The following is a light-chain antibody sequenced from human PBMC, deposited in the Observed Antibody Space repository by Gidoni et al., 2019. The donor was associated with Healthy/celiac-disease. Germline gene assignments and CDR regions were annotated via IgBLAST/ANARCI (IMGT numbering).Light chain of an antibody. CDR2: AAS. V-gene: IGKV1-39*01. CDR1: QSISSY. CDR3: QQSYSTPRT. Sequence: DILITQSPSYLSASVGDRVTITCRASQSISSYLNWYQQKPGKAPKLLIYAASSLQSGVPSRFSGSGSGTDFTLTISSLQPEDFATYYCQQSYSTPRTFXQXTKVEIK. J-gene: IGKJ1*01.